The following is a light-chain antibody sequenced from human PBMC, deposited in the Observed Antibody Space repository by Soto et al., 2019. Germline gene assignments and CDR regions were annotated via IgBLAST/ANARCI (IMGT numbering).Light chain of an antibody. V-gene: IGLV2-14*01. CDR3: SAYTTSSALVV. CDR2: AVS. CDR1: SSDVGAYDC. Sequence: QSALTQPASVSGSPGQSITISFSGTSSDVGAYDCVSWYQQHPGKAPKLMIFAVSHRPSGVSHRFSGSKSGNMASLTISGLQAEDEADYSCSAYTTSSALVVYGGGTKLTVL. J-gene: IGLJ2*01.